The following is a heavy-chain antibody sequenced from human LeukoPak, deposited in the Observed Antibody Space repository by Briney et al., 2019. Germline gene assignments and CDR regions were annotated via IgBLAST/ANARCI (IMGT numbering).Heavy chain of an antibody. D-gene: IGHD6-19*01. CDR1: GYTFTSYD. Sequence: GASVKVSCKAFGYTFTSYDTNWVRQATGQRLEWMGWMNHNRGNTGYAQKFQGRDTMTRNTSISTAYMELSSLRSEDTAVYYCARASIAVPCGYWGQGTLVTVSS. CDR3: ARASIAVPCGY. CDR2: MNHNRGNT. V-gene: IGHV1-8*01. J-gene: IGHJ4*02.